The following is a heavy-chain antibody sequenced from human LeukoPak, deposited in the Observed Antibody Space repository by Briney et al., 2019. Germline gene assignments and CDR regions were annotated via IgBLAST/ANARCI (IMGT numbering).Heavy chain of an antibody. CDR3: ARVRITGTTTAFDY. Sequence: SETLSLTCTVSGGSISSYYWSWIRQPPGKGLEWIGYIYYSGSTNYNPSLKSRVTISVDTSKNQFSLKLSSVTAAYTAVYYCARVRITGTTTAFDYWGQGTLVTVSS. J-gene: IGHJ4*02. D-gene: IGHD1-7*01. CDR1: GGSISSYY. CDR2: IYYSGST. V-gene: IGHV4-59*01.